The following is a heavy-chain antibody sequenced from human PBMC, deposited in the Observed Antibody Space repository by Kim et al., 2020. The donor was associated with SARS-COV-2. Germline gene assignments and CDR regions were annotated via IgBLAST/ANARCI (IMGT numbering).Heavy chain of an antibody. V-gene: IGHV4-34*01. D-gene: IGHD2-2*01. Sequence: NPSLKSRVTISVDTSKNQVSLKLSSVTAADTAVYYCARVSPCSSTSCADYWGQGTLVTVSS. CDR3: ARVSPCSSTSCADY. J-gene: IGHJ4*02.